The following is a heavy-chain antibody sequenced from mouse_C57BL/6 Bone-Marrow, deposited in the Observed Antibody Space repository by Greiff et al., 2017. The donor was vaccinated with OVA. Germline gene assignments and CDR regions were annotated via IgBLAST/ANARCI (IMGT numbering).Heavy chain of an antibody. D-gene: IGHD2-3*01. CDR2: ISSGGDYI. Sequence: EVQGVESGEGLVKPGGSLKLSCAASGFTFSSYAMSWVRQTPEKRLEWVAYISSGGDYIYYADTVKGRFTISRDNARNTLYLQMSSLKSENKAMYYCTIDGYYAFDYGGQGTSVTVSS. CDR1: GFTFSSYA. CDR3: TIDGYYAFDY. V-gene: IGHV5-9-1*02. J-gene: IGHJ4*01.